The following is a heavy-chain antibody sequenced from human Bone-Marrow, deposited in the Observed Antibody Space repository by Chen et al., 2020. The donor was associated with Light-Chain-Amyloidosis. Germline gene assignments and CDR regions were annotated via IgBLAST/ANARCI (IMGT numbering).Heavy chain of an antibody. CDR1: GGSIRSGDYY. CDR3: AREVAANYNFYMDV. V-gene: IGHV4-30-4*01. Sequence: QVQLQESCPGLVKPSQTLSLTCTVSGGSIRSGDYYWSWLRQPPGKGLQWIGYIYHSGSINHNPSLNSRVTMSVDTSRNQFSLKLTSVTAADTAVYYCAREVAANYNFYMDVWGKGTTVIVSS. D-gene: IGHD6-25*01. J-gene: IGHJ6*03. CDR2: IYHSGSI.